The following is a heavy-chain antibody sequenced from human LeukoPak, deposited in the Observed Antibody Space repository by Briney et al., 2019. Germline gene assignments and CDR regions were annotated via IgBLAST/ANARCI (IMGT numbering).Heavy chain of an antibody. D-gene: IGHD6-25*01. J-gene: IGHJ4*02. V-gene: IGHV5-51*01. CDR2: IYPGDYDN. CDR1: GSSFTSYW. CDR3: ARHGLAAFDY. Sequence: GASLEISCKGSGSSFTSYWIGWVRQMPGKGLEWMGIIYPGDYDNRYSPSFQGQVTISADKSISTAYLQWSSLKASDTAMYYCARHGLAAFDYWGQGTLVTVSS.